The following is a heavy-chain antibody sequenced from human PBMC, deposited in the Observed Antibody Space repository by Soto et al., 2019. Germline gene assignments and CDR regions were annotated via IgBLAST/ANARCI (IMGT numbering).Heavy chain of an antibody. D-gene: IGHD2-21*02. Sequence: SETLSLTYTVFGRAFSVYYWSWIRQPPGKGLEWIGEINHSGSTNYNPSLKSRVTISVDTSKNQFSLKLSSVTAADTAVYYCARGSVLAYCGGDWSCWFDPWGQG. CDR3: ARGSVLAYCGGDWSCWFDP. J-gene: IGHJ5*02. CDR1: GRAFSVYY. V-gene: IGHV4-34*01. CDR2: INHSGST.